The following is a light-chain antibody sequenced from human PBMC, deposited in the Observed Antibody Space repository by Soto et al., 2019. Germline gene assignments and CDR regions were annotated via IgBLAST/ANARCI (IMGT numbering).Light chain of an antibody. V-gene: IGKV3-20*01. Sequence: EIVLTQSPGTLSLSPGERATLSCRASQSVSSSYLAWYQQKTGQAPRLLIYGASSRATGIPDRFSGSGSGTDFTLTISRLEPEDFAVYYCQQYGSSLWTVGQGTKVDIK. CDR3: QQYGSSLWT. J-gene: IGKJ1*01. CDR2: GAS. CDR1: QSVSSSY.